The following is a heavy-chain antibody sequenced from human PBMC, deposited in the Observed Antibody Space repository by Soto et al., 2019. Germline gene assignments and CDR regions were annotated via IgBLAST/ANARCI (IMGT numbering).Heavy chain of an antibody. CDR2: IYYSGST. J-gene: IGHJ4*02. D-gene: IGHD2-2*01. Sequence: QVQLQESGPGLVKPSQTLSLTCTVSGGSISSGGYYWSWIRQHPGKGLEWIGYIYYSGSTYYNPSLKGRGNISVNPAKNQFPLKLRPVTAADTAVYFRARVVAGNYFDYWGQGTLVTVSS. V-gene: IGHV4-31*03. CDR1: GGSISSGGYY. CDR3: ARVVAGNYFDY.